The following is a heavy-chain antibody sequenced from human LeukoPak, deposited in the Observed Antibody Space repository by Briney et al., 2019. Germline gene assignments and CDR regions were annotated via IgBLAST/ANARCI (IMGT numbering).Heavy chain of an antibody. V-gene: IGHV1-46*01. Sequence: ASVKVSCKASGYTXSSYYMHWVRQAPGQGLEWVELINPTGDSTNYAQKFRGRVTMTRDASTSTVYMDLNSLTSEDTAVYYCAREASGGYFDYWGQGTLVTVSS. CDR2: INPTGDST. CDR1: GYTXSSYY. J-gene: IGHJ4*02. D-gene: IGHD4-23*01. CDR3: AREASGGYFDY.